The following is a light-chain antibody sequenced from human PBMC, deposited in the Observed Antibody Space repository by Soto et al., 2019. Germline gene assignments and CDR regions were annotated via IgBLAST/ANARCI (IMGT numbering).Light chain of an antibody. CDR3: QQRSNWPGT. J-gene: IGKJ1*01. CDR2: GAS. Sequence: EIVLTQSPGTLSLSPGERATLSCRASQSVSSSYLAWYQQKPGQAPSLLIYGASSRATGVPDRFSGSGSETDFTLTISRLEPEDFAVYYCQQRSNWPGTFGQGTKV. V-gene: IGKV3D-20*02. CDR1: QSVSSSY.